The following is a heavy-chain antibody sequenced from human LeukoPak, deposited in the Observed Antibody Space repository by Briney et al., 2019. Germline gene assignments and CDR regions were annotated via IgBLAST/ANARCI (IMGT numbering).Heavy chain of an antibody. CDR3: ARNLIPEQLVLNF. J-gene: IGHJ4*02. D-gene: IGHD6-13*01. CDR2: MYTNGST. V-gene: IGHV4-4*07. Sequence: SETLSLTCTVSGGSISSYYWSWIRQPAGKGLQWIGRMYTNGSTNYNPSLKSRVTMSVDTSKNQFSLNLRSVTPEDTAVYYCARNLIPEQLVLNFWGQGTLVTVSS. CDR1: GGSISSYY.